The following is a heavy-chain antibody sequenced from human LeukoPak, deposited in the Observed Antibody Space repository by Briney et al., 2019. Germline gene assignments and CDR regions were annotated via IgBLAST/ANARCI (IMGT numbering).Heavy chain of an antibody. CDR1: GASISAFN. CDR2: IYSSGST. V-gene: IGHV4-4*07. Sequence: ASETLSLTCTVSGASISAFNWTWFRQPAGKGLEWIGLIYSSGSTLFNPSLKSRVAMSVDLTKNQLSLKLTSVTAADTAMYYCARKDGDYWGRGTLVTVSS. J-gene: IGHJ4*02. CDR3: ARKDGDY.